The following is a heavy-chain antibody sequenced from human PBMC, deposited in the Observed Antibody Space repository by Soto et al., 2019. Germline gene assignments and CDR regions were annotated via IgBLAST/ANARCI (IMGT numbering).Heavy chain of an antibody. J-gene: IGHJ4*02. CDR1: GGSISSSNW. Sequence: QVQLQESGPGLVKPSGTLSLTCAVSGGSISSSNWWSWVRQPPGKGLEWIGEIYHSGSTNYNPSLQSRGTVSVDKSNNQFSRQLSSVTAADTAVYYCARDGTGGVGAYDYWGQGTLVTVSS. D-gene: IGHD1-26*01. CDR3: ARDGTGGVGAYDY. CDR2: IYHSGST. V-gene: IGHV4-4*02.